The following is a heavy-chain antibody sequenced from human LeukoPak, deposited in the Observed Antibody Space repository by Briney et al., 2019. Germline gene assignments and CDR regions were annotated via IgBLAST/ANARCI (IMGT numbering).Heavy chain of an antibody. J-gene: IGHJ4*02. V-gene: IGHV1-46*01. Sequence: ASVKVSCKSSGYTFTSYYMHWVRQAPGQGLEWMGIINPSGGSKRYAQKFQVRVTMTRDTSTSTVYMERRSLGSEDTSVYYCARDDTVTTSAHFDYWGQGTLVTVSS. CDR3: ARDDTVTTSAHFDY. D-gene: IGHD4-17*01. CDR1: GYTFTSYY. CDR2: INPSGGSK.